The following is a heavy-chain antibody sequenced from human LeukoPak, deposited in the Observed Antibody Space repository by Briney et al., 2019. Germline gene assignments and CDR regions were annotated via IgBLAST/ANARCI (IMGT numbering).Heavy chain of an antibody. CDR3: AGKEVIAAGWFDP. J-gene: IGHJ5*02. D-gene: IGHD6-13*01. Sequence: SETLSLTCTVSGGSISSYYWSRIRQPPGKGLEWIGYIYYSGSTNYNPSLKSRVTISVDTSKNQFSLKLSSVTAADTAVYYCAGKEVIAAGWFDPWGQGTLVTVSS. CDR1: GGSISSYY. CDR2: IYYSGST. V-gene: IGHV4-59*01.